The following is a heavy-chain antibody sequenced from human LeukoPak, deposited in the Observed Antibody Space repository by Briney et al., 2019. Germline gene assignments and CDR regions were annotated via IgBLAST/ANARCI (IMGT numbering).Heavy chain of an antibody. V-gene: IGHV3-53*01. CDR3: ARDKIFSGYYSSGSYTAFDM. CDR1: GFTVSSSY. J-gene: IGHJ3*02. D-gene: IGHD3-10*01. Sequence: PGGSLRLSCAVSGFTVSSSYMTWVRQAPGKGLEWVSIIDSGGTTYHADSVKGRFTISRDNSENTVYLQMNYLRAEDTAVYYCARDKIFSGYYSSGSYTAFDMWGQGTMVTVSS. CDR2: IDSGGTT.